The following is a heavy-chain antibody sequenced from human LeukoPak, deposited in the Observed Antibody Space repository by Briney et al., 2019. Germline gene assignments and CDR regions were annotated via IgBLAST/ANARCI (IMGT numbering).Heavy chain of an antibody. V-gene: IGHV3-23*01. J-gene: IGHJ4*02. CDR3: AKIGSYYDSSGYWPGYFDY. Sequence: GSLRLSCAASGFTFSSYAMSWVRQAPGKGLEWVSAISGSGGSTYYADSVKGRFTISRDNSKNTLYLQMNSLRAEDTAVYYCAKIGSYYDSSGYWPGYFDYWGQGTLVTVSS. CDR1: GFTFSSYA. D-gene: IGHD3-22*01. CDR2: ISGSGGST.